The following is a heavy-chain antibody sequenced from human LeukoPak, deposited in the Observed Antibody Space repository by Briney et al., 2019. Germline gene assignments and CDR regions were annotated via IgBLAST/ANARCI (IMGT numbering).Heavy chain of an antibody. V-gene: IGHV3-48*01. J-gene: IGHJ4*02. CDR3: ARHEAQDFDY. CDR1: GFTFSSYS. CDR2: ISSSSGTI. Sequence: GGSLRLSCAASGFTFSSYSMNWVRQAPGKGLEWVSYISSSSGTILYADSVKGRFTISRDNAKNSLYLQMNSLRAEDTAVYYCARHEAQDFDYWGQGTPVTVSS.